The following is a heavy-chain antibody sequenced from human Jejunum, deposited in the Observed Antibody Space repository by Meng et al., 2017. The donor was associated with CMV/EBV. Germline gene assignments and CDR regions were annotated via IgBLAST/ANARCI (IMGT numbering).Heavy chain of an antibody. CDR3: ARSVSVAGLFWFDS. J-gene: IGHJ5*01. D-gene: IGHD6-19*01. V-gene: IGHV4-39*02. Sequence: SGGSISTSAYTWAWIRQPTVKGLEWIGTMSYAGSTYYNPSLKSRVTMSVDTSENRLSLTLSSVIAADTSIYFCARSVSVAGLFWFDSWGQGTLVTVSS. CDR1: GGSISTSAYT. CDR2: MSYAGST.